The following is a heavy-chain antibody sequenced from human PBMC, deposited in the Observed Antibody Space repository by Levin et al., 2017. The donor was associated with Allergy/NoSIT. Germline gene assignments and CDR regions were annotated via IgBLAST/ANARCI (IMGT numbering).Heavy chain of an antibody. CDR1: GYSFTSYW. V-gene: IGHV5-51*01. CDR3: ARARTSYGGNSGWGGMDV. J-gene: IGHJ6*02. D-gene: IGHD4-23*01. CDR2: IYPGDSDT. Sequence: GESLKISCKGSGYSFTSYWIGWVRQMPGKGLEWMGIIYPGDSDTRYSPSFQGQVTISADKSISTAYLQWSSLKASDTAMYYCARARTSYGGNSGWGGMDVWGQGTTVTVSS.